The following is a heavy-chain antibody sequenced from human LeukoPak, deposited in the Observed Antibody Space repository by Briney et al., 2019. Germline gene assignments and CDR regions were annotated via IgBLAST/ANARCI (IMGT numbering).Heavy chain of an antibody. D-gene: IGHD5-12*01. CDR1: GFTYSNYA. Sequence: RGGSLRLSCAAAGFTYSNYAMSWVRQAKRKGLQWVSAITGSGGSTCYADSLKGRFAISGDNSKNTLYLQMNSLRAEDTAVYYCATLMRGPTGYSGYGGEDYWGQGTLVTVSS. J-gene: IGHJ4*02. V-gene: IGHV3-23*01. CDR2: ITGSGGST. CDR3: ATLMRGPTGYSGYGGEDY.